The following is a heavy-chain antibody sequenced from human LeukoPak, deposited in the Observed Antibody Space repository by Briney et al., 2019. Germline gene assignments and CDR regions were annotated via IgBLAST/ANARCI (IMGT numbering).Heavy chain of an antibody. CDR1: GLTFSTYW. D-gene: IGHD1-26*01. V-gene: IGHV3-74*03. CDR3: AREARVGGALQY. Sequence: PGGSLRLSCAASGLTFSTYWMHWVRQAPGKGLAWVARINPDGSIRTYANSVQGRVTISRDTAKDTLFLQMNSLRAGDTAVYYCAREARVGGALQYWGQGTPVTVSS. CDR2: INPDGSIR. J-gene: IGHJ4*02.